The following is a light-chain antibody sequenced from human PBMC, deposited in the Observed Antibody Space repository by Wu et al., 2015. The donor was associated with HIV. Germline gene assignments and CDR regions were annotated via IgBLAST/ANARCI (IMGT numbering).Light chain of an antibody. J-gene: IGKJ2*03. V-gene: IGKV1-5*03. CDR1: QTISNW. CDR2: KAS. Sequence: DVQMTQSPSTLSASVGDRVTITCRASQTISNWLAWYQQKPGKAPKLLIFKASNLESGVPSRFSGSGSGTEFTLSISSLQPDDFATYYCQQYNSYSRSFGQGTTAGDQT. CDR3: QQYNSYSRS.